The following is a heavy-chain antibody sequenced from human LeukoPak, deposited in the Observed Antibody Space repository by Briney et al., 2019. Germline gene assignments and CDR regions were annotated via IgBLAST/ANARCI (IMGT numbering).Heavy chain of an antibody. CDR1: GFTFSSYA. D-gene: IGHD2-2*01. CDR3: ARDLRYCSSASCSENGAFDI. V-gene: IGHV3-64*04. J-gene: IGHJ3*02. CDR2: ISSNGGST. Sequence: GGSLRLSCSASGFTFSSYAMHWVRQAPGKGLEYVSAISSNGGSTYYADSVKGRFTISRDNARNSLFLQMNSLRAEDTAVYYCARDLRYCSSASCSENGAFDIWGQGTMVTVSS.